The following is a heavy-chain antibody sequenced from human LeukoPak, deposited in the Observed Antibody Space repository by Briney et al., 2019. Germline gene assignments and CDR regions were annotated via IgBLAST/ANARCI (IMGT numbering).Heavy chain of an antibody. Sequence: KPSETLSLTCTVSGGSISNSNYYWVWVRQPPRKGLEWIGSIYYTGSTYYNPSLKSRVTISVDTSKNQFSLNLSSVTAADTAAYYCARLDWSNWCFDLWGRGTLVIVSS. D-gene: IGHD3/OR15-3a*01. J-gene: IGHJ2*01. V-gene: IGHV4-39*01. CDR3: ARLDWSNWCFDL. CDR2: IYYTGST. CDR1: GGSISNSNYY.